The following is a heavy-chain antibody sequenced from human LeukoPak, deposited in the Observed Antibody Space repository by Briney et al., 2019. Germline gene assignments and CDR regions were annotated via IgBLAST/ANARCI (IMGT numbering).Heavy chain of an antibody. D-gene: IGHD6-19*01. J-gene: IGHJ4*02. Sequence: SETLSLTCAVYGGSFSGYYWSWIRQPPGKGLEWIGEINHSGSTNYNPSLKSRVTISVDTSKTQFSLKLSSVTAADTAVYYCAREGGLIAVANYLDYWGQGTLVTVSS. CDR2: INHSGST. CDR1: GGSFSGYY. CDR3: AREGGLIAVANYLDY. V-gene: IGHV4-34*01.